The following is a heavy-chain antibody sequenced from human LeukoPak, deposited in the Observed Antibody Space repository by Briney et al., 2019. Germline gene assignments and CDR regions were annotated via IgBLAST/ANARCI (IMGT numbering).Heavy chain of an antibody. J-gene: IGHJ4*02. D-gene: IGHD3-3*01. CDR2: INSDGSST. CDR1: GFTFSNYW. V-gene: IGHV3-74*01. Sequence: GGSLRLSCAASGFTFSNYWMHWVRQAPGQGLVSVSRINSDGSSTNYADSVKGRFTISRDNARNTVYLQMNSLSAEDTAVYYCVRLLDRDFWGQGTLVTVSS. CDR3: VRLLDRDF.